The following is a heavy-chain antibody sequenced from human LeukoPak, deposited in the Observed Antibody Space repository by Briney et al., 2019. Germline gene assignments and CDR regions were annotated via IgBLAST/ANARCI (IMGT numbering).Heavy chain of an antibody. J-gene: IGHJ4*02. V-gene: IGHV4-39*07. Sequence: PSETLSLTCSVSGGSISTYYWGWIRQPPGKGLEWIGSIYYSGSTYYNPSLKSRVTISVDTSKNQFSLKLSSVTAADTAVYYCARSPATVVTRPYYFDYWGQGTLVTVSS. CDR1: GGSISTYY. CDR3: ARSPATVVTRPYYFDY. D-gene: IGHD4-23*01. CDR2: IYYSGST.